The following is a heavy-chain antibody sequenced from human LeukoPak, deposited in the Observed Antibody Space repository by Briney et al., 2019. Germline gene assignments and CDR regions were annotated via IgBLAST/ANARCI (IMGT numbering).Heavy chain of an antibody. CDR2: INHNGST. Sequence: PSETLSLTCAVYGGSFSGYYWSWIRQPPGKGLEWIGEINHNGSTNYNPSLKSRVTISVDTSKNQFSLKLSSVTAADTAVYYCARGKGGRSDSSGYYPNWGQGTLVTVSS. J-gene: IGHJ4*02. V-gene: IGHV4-34*01. CDR3: ARGKGGRSDSSGYYPN. CDR1: GGSFSGYY. D-gene: IGHD3-22*01.